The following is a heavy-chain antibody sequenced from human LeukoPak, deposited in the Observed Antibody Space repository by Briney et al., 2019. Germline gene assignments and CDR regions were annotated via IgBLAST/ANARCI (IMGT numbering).Heavy chain of an antibody. Sequence: GGSLRLSCAASGFTFNTYATSWVRQAPGKGLEWVANIKQDGSEKYYVDSVKGRFTIPRDNAKNSLYLQMNSLRAEDTAVYYCARQDIVVVPAAGIFDYWGQGTLVTVSS. CDR2: IKQDGSEK. J-gene: IGHJ4*02. CDR1: GFTFNTYA. CDR3: ARQDIVVVPAAGIFDY. D-gene: IGHD2-2*01. V-gene: IGHV3-7*01.